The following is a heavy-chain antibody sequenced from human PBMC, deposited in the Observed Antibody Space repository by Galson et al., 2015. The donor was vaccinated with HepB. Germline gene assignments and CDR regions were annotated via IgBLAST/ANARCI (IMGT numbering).Heavy chain of an antibody. CDR3: ARWYDSSGYYLHFDY. D-gene: IGHD3-22*01. Sequence: QSGAEVKKPGESLKISCKGSGYSFTSYWIGWVRQMPGKGLEWMGIIYPGDSDTRYSPSFQGQVTISADKSISTAYLQWSSLKASDTAMYYCARWYDSSGYYLHFDYWGQGTLVTVSS. CDR1: GYSFTSYW. CDR2: IYPGDSDT. V-gene: IGHV5-51*01. J-gene: IGHJ4*02.